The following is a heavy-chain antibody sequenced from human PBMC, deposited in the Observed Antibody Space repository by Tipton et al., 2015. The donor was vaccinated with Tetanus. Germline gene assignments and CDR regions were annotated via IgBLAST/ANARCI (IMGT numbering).Heavy chain of an antibody. Sequence: GLVKPSETLSLACDVSGDSLRLYYWAWIRQPPGKGLDWMGEVDDSGRTDDASALRSRLTISGDTSQNQFSVKLNSVIAADTAVYYCARVGCAFPQNALDVWGQGSLVTVSS. V-gene: IGHV4-34*01. J-gene: IGHJ3*01. CDR1: GDSLRLYY. D-gene: IGHD1-26*01. CDR3: ARVGCAFPQNALDV. CDR2: VDDSGRT.